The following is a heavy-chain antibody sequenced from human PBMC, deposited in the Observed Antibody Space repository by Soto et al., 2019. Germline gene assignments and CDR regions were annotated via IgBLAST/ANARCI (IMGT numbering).Heavy chain of an antibody. CDR1: GGSISSSY. D-gene: IGHD3-9*01. CDR2: IYYRGST. CDR3: ARGPDILTGYYSDY. V-gene: IGHV4-59*01. Sequence: VQLQESGPGLVKPSEPLSLTCPVSGGSISSSYWRWIRQPPGKGLGWIGYIYYRGSTNYTPSLQSRVTISVDTSKNQFSLKLSAVTAADTAVYYCARGPDILTGYYSDYWGQGTLVTVSS. J-gene: IGHJ4*02.